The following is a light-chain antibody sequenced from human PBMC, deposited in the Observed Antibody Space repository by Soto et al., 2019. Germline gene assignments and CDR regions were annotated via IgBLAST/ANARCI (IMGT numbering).Light chain of an antibody. V-gene: IGLV1-40*01. CDR2: GNS. CDR3: QSYDSSLSGSV. Sequence: HSVLTQPPSVSGAPGQRVTISCTGSSSNIGAGYDVYWYQQLPGTAPKLLIYGNSNRPSGVPDRFSGSKSGTSASLAITGLQAEDEADYYCQSYDSSLSGSVFGGGTKVTVL. J-gene: IGLJ2*01. CDR1: SSNIGAGYD.